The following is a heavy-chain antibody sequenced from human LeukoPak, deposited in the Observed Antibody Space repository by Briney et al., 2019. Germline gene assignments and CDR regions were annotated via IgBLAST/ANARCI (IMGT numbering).Heavy chain of an antibody. Sequence: PGGSLRLSCAASGFTFSDYYMSWIRQAPVKGLEWVSYISSSGSTIYYADSVKGRFTISRDNAKNSLYLQMNSLRAEDTAVYYCARDLGSSWYFAFDYWGQGTLVTVSS. V-gene: IGHV3-11*04. CDR2: ISSSGSTI. CDR1: GFTFSDYY. D-gene: IGHD6-13*01. CDR3: ARDLGSSWYFAFDY. J-gene: IGHJ4*02.